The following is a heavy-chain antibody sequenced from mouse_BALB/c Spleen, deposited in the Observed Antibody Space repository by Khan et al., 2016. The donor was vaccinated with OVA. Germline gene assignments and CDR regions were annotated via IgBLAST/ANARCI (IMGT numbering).Heavy chain of an antibody. Sequence: VQLKQSGPGLVAPSQSLSITCTVSGFSLTSYGVHWVRQPPGKGLEWLGVIWAGGSTNYNSALMSRLSISKDNSKSQVFLKKNSLQTDDTAMHYCARLEDIWGQGTTLTVSS. V-gene: IGHV2-9*02. D-gene: IGHD1-3*01. CDR1: GFSLTSYG. J-gene: IGHJ2*01. CDR2: IWAGGST. CDR3: ARLEDI.